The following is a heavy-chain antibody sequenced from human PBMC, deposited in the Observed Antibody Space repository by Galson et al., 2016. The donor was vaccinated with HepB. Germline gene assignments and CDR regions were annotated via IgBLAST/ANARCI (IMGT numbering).Heavy chain of an antibody. CDR1: GFTFSTYG. J-gene: IGHJ4*02. CDR3: ARGRGYGDSPAYFGY. D-gene: IGHD4-17*01. CDR2: IWDDGSNQ. V-gene: IGHV3-33*01. Sequence: SLRLSCAASGFTFSTYGMHWVRQAPGKGLEWVAVIWDDGSNQYYADTVEGRFTISRDNSKNTVFRQMTILRSEDTAVYYCARGRGYGDSPAYFGYWGQGTLVTVSS.